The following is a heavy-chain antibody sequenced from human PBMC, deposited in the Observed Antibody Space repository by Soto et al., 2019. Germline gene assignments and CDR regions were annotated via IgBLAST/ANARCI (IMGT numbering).Heavy chain of an antibody. Sequence: SETLSLTCTVSGGSISSGGYYWSWIRQHPGKGLEWIGYIYYSGSTYYNPSLKSRVTISVDTSKNQFSLKLSSVTAADTAVYYCARSVRVVVAYWFDPWAREPWSPLL. CDR1: GGSISSGGYY. V-gene: IGHV4-31*03. D-gene: IGHD2-2*01. CDR2: IYYSGST. CDR3: ARSVRVVVAYWFDP. J-gene: IGHJ5*02.